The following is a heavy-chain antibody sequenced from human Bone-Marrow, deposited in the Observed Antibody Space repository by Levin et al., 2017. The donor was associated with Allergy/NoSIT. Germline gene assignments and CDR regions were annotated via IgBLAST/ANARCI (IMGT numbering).Heavy chain of an antibody. CDR1: GLTFSNYW. J-gene: IGHJ4*02. CDR3: AKHISREGY. V-gene: IGHV3-7*03. Sequence: PGGSLRLSCVVSGLTFSNYWMTWARQASGKGLEWVASINEDGSDKYYADSVKGRFTISRDNAKNSLYLQMNNLRVEDTAVDYCAKHISREGYWGQGTLVTVSS. CDR2: INEDGSDK. D-gene: IGHD1-26*01.